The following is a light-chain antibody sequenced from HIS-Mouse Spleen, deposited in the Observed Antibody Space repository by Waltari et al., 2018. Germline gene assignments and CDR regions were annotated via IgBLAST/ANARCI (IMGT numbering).Light chain of an antibody. J-gene: IGLJ2*01. V-gene: IGLV2-14*03. CDR3: SSYTSSSFNVV. CDR1: SSDVVCYNY. CDR2: DVS. Sequence: QSALTQPASMSGSHGHSITISCTGTSSDVVCYNYVSWYQQHPGKAPKLLIYDVSNRPSGFSNRFSGSKSGNTASLTISGLQAEDEADYYCSSYTSSSFNVVFGGGTKLTVL.